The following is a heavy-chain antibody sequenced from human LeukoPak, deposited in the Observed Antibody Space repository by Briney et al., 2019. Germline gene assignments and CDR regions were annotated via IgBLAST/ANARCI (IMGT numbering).Heavy chain of an antibody. Sequence: PGGSLRLSCAASGFTFGNYWMSWVRQSPGKGLEWVANIKQDGSEKYYVDSVKGRFTISRDNAKSSLYLQMNSLRAEDTAVYYCARSYCGGDCYSGDYWGQGTLVTVSS. CDR2: IKQDGSEK. V-gene: IGHV3-7*01. J-gene: IGHJ4*02. CDR1: GFTFGNYW. CDR3: ARSYCGGDCYSGDY. D-gene: IGHD2-21*02.